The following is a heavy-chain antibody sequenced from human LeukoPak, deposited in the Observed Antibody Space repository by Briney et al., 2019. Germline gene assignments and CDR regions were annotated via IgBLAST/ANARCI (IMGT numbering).Heavy chain of an antibody. J-gene: IGHJ5*02. CDR2: SRNKANSYTT. V-gene: IGHV3-72*01. CDR3: AKYYFASGSNWFDP. Sequence: GGSLRLSCAASGLSLSDQYMDWVRQAPGKGLEWVGRSRNKANSYTTEYAASVRGRFTISRDQSQNSLYLQLNSLGAEDTAIYYCAKYYFASGSNWFDPWGQGTLVTVSS. D-gene: IGHD3-10*01. CDR1: GLSLSDQY.